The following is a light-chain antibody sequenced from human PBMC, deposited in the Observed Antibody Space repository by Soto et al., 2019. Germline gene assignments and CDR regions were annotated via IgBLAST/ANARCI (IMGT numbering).Light chain of an antibody. V-gene: IGKV3-20*01. CDR2: GAS. J-gene: IGKJ1*01. CDR3: QQYNYFWA. CDR1: QSVSNNY. Sequence: EIVLTQSPGTLSLSPGERATLSCRASQSVSNNYLAWYQQKPGQAPRLLIYGASNRATGIPDRFSGSGSGTEFSLTISSLQPDDFATYYCQQYNYFWACGQGTKVDIK.